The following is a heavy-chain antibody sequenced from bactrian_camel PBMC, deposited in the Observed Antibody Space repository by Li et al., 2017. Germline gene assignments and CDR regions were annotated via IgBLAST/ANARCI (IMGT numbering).Heavy chain of an antibody. Sequence: VQLVESGGGSVQSGGSLRLSCAASGHTYSIYCMAWFRQVPGKEREGVATVANDGSITYRDSVKGRFTISQDKNTLYLQLNSLKTEDMVMYYCSKHDAWYEYNYWGQGTQVTVS. J-gene: IGHJ4*01. CDR3: SKHDAWYEYNY. V-gene: IGHV3S53*01. CDR1: GHTYSIYC. D-gene: IGHD1*01. CDR2: VANDGSI.